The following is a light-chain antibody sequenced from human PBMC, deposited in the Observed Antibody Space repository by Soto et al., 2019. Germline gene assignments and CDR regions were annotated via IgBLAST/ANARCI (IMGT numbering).Light chain of an antibody. V-gene: IGKV1-39*01. Sequence: DIQMTQSPSSLSAPVGDRVTITCRASQTITKYLNWYQHKPGKAPKLLIYAASSLQGGVPSRFSGSGSGTDFTLTISSLQPEDFATYYCQQSYTIPLTFGGGTKV. J-gene: IGKJ4*01. CDR1: QTITKY. CDR2: AAS. CDR3: QQSYTIPLT.